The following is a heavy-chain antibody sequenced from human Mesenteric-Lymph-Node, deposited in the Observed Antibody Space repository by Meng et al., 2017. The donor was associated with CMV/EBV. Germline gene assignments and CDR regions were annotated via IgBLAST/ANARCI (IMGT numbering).Heavy chain of an antibody. D-gene: IGHD3-3*01. Sequence: WIRQHPGKGLEWIGYIYYSGSTYYNPSIKSRVTISVDTSKNQFSLKLSSVTAADTAVYYCARVTYYDFWSGYYMPVGPETNLYYFDYWGQGTLVTVSS. V-gene: IGHV4-31*02. CDR2: IYYSGST. J-gene: IGHJ4*02. CDR3: ARVTYYDFWSGYYMPVGPETNLYYFDY.